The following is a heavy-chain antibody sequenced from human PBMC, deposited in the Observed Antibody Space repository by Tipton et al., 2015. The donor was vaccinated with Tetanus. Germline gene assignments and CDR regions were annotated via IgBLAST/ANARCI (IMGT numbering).Heavy chain of an antibody. V-gene: IGHV4-39*01. D-gene: IGHD3-10*01. Sequence: TLSLTCTVSGGSMSSSDYYWGWIRQPPGKGLEWIGSISYSGSTYYNPSLKSRVTMSLDTSKNQFSVRLTSVTAADTAVYFCARHPPPYYYGSGSYLDYWGQGTPVTVSS. J-gene: IGHJ4*02. CDR3: ARHPPPYYYGSGSYLDY. CDR2: ISYSGST. CDR1: GGSMSSSDYY.